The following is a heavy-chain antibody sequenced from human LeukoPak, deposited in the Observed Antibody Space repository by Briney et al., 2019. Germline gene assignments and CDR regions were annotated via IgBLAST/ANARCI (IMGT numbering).Heavy chain of an antibody. CDR1: GYTFTGYY. CDR2: INPNSGGT. Sequence: ASVKVSCKASGYTFTGYYMHWVRQAPGQGLEWMGWINPNSGGTNYAQKFQGRVTMTRDTSISTAYMELSRLRSDDTAVYYCARDRRGPLTMVRGVMGYWGQGTLVTVSS. J-gene: IGHJ4*02. V-gene: IGHV1-2*02. D-gene: IGHD3-10*01. CDR3: ARDRRGPLTMVRGVMGY.